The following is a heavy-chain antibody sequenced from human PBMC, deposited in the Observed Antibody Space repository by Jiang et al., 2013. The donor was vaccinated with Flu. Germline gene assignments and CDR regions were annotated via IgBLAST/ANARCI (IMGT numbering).Heavy chain of an antibody. CDR2: ISWNSGSI. Sequence: RLSCAASGFTFDDYAMHWVRQAPGKGLEWVSGISWNSGSIAYGDSVKGRFTISRDNAKNSLYLQMNSLRAEDTALYYCAVLITHDAFDLWGQGTMVTVSS. J-gene: IGHJ3*01. CDR3: AVLITHDAFDL. CDR1: GFTFDDYA. D-gene: IGHD3-16*01. V-gene: IGHV3-9*01.